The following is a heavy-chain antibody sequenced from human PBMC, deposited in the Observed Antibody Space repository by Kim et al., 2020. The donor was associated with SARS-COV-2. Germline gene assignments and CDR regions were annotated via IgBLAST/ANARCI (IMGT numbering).Heavy chain of an antibody. J-gene: IGHJ4*02. Sequence: GGSLRLSCAASGFTFSSYGMHWVRQAPGKGLEWVAVIWYDGSNKYYADSVKGRFTISRDNSKNTLYLQMNSLRAEDTAVYYCARDDGDYYFDYWGQGTLVTVSS. CDR1: GFTFSSYG. D-gene: IGHD4-17*01. V-gene: IGHV3-33*08. CDR3: ARDDGDYYFDY. CDR2: IWYDGSNK.